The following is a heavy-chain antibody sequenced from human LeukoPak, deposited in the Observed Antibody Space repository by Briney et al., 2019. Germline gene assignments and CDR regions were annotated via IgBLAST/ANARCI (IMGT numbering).Heavy chain of an antibody. CDR1: GDSISSDY. CDR2: IYYSGST. D-gene: IGHD3-22*01. J-gene: IGHJ4*02. V-gene: IGHV4-59*12. Sequence: PSETLSLACNVSGDSISSDYWSWIRQPPGKGLEWIGHIYYSGSTNYNPSLKSRVTISVDTSKNQFSLKLSSVTAADTAVYYCARDFMGYDYYASSGYYKHWGQGTLVTVSS. CDR3: ARDFMGYDYYASSGYYKH.